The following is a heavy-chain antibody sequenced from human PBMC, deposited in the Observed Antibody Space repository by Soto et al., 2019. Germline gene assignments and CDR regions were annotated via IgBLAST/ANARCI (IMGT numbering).Heavy chain of an antibody. CDR3: AKDPLGNLYYYYGMDV. J-gene: IGHJ6*02. CDR2: ISYDGSNK. Sequence: QVQLVESGGGVVQPGRSLRLSCAASGFTFSSYGMHWVRQAPGKGLEWVAVISYDGSNKYYADSVKGRFTISRDNSKNNPYQQMSNLRADDTAVYYCAKDPLGNLYYYYGMDVWGQGTTVTVSS. V-gene: IGHV3-30*18. CDR1: GFTFSSYG.